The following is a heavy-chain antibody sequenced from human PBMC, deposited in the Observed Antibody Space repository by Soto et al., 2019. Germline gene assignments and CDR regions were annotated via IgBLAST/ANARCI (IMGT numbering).Heavy chain of an antibody. CDR2: IKQDGSKK. CDR3: AKRVWYFDL. CDR1: GFAFSSYW. Sequence: SLRLSCAASGFAFSSYWMTWVRQAPGKGLEWVANIKQDGSKKYYVDSVKGRFTISRDNAKNSLYLQMNSLRAEDTAVYYCAKRVWYFDLWGRGTLVTVSS. J-gene: IGHJ2*01. V-gene: IGHV3-7*01.